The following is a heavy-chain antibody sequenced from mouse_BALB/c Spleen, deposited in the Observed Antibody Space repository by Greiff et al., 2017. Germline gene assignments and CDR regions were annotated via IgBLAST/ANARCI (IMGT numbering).Heavy chain of an antibody. CDR3: ARGHRYDGVLFDY. J-gene: IGHJ2*01. D-gene: IGHD2-14*01. Sequence: EVKLQESGGGLVKPGGSLKLSCAASGFTFSSYAMSWVRQSPEKRLEWVADISSGGSYTYYPDTVTGRFTISRDNAKNTLYLEMSSLRSEDTAMYYCARGHRYDGVLFDYWGQGTTLTVSS. V-gene: IGHV5-9-4*01. CDR2: ISSGGSYT. CDR1: GFTFSSYA.